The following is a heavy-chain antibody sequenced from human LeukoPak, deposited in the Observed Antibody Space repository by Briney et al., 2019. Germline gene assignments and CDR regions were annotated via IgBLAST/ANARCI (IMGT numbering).Heavy chain of an antibody. D-gene: IGHD4-17*01. CDR1: GFNFRAYW. CDR3: ARVANGDYNIDY. V-gene: IGHV3-33*01. Sequence: GGSLRLSCTTSGFNFRAYWMGWVRQAPGKGLEWVAVIWYDGSKRYYADSVKGRFTISRDDSKNTLYLQMNGLRAEDTAVYYCARVANGDYNIDYWGQGTLVTVSS. J-gene: IGHJ4*02. CDR2: IWYDGSKR.